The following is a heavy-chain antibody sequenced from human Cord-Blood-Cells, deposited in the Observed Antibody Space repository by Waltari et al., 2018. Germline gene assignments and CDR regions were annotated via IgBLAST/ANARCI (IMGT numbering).Heavy chain of an antibody. V-gene: IGHV1-69*01. D-gene: IGHD3-3*01. CDR3: ARGRYYDFWSGYDYNWFDP. J-gene: IGHJ5*02. CDR2: IIPIFGTA. Sequence: QVQLVQSGAEVKKPGSSVKVSCKASGGTFSSYAISWVRQAPGHGLEGMGGIIPIFGTANYAQKFQGRVTITADESTSTAYMELSSLRSEDTAVYYCARGRYYDFWSGYDYNWFDPWGQGTLVTVSS. CDR1: GGTFSSYA.